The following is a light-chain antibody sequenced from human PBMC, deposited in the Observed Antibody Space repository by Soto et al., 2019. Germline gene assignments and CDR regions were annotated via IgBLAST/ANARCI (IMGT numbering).Light chain of an antibody. CDR2: DTS. CDR1: TGAVTSGYY. J-gene: IGLJ1*01. CDR3: LLYYGGAYV. V-gene: IGLV7-43*01. Sequence: QAVVPQEPSLTVSPGGTVTLTCASSTGAVTSGYYPNWFQQKPGQTPMALIYDTSKKHSWTHARFSGSLLGGKAALTLSRVQPEGEADDYCLLYYGGAYVFGTGTKLTVL.